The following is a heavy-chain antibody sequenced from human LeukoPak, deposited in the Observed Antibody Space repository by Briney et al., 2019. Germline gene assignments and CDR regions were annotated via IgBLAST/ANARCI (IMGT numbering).Heavy chain of an antibody. CDR3: ARAPISNYYDSSGIFWNY. CDR1: GFTVSSNY. D-gene: IGHD3-22*01. J-gene: IGHJ4*02. Sequence: GGSLRLSCAASGFTVSSNYMSWVRQAPGKGLEWVSVIYSCGSTYYADSVKGRFTISRDNSKNTLYLQMNSLRAEDTAVYYCARAPISNYYDSSGIFWNYWGQGTLVTVSS. CDR2: IYSCGST. V-gene: IGHV3-66*01.